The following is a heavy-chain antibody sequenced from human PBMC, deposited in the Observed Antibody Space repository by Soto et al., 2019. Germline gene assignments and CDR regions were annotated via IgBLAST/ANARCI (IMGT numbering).Heavy chain of an antibody. V-gene: IGHV4-31*03. CDR2: IYYSGST. D-gene: IGHD2-21*02. Sequence: QVQLQESGPGLVKPSQTLSLTCTVSGGSISSGGYYWSWIRQHPGKGLEWIGYIYYSGSTYYNPSLKSRVTISVDTSKNQFSLKLSSVTAADTAVYYCARDWRRAGSRAPYGGNSIAGEGFGGPNWYFDLWGRGTLVTVSS. J-gene: IGHJ2*01. CDR3: ARDWRRAGSRAPYGGNSIAGEGFGGPNWYFDL. CDR1: GGSISSGGYY.